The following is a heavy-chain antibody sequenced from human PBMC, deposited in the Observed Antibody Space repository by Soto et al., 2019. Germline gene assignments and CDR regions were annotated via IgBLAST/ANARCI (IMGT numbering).Heavy chain of an antibody. CDR2: IYYSGST. D-gene: IGHD3-16*01. CDR3: ARVWGYAFDY. Sequence: PSETLSLTCTVSGGSISSYYWSWIRQPPGKGLEWIGYIYYSGSTNYNPSLKSRVTISVDTSKNQFSLKLSSVTAADTAVYYCARVWGYAFDYWGQGALVTVSS. V-gene: IGHV4-59*01. J-gene: IGHJ4*02. CDR1: GGSISSYY.